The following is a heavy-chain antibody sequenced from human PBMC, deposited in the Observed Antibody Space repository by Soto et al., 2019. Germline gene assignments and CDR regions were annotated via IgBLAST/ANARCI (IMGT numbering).Heavy chain of an antibody. J-gene: IGHJ6*02. V-gene: IGHV4-31*03. CDR3: ARDRGFGMDA. CDR1: GGSINGGRYY. CDR2: IYESGTI. Sequence: QVPLQESGPGLVKPSQTLSPTCTVSGGSINGGRYYWNWIRQHPGKGLEWIGYIYESGTIDYNPSLKSRVIISQDTSENQFFLRLTSVTAADTAVYYCARDRGFGMDAWGHGTLVIVSS.